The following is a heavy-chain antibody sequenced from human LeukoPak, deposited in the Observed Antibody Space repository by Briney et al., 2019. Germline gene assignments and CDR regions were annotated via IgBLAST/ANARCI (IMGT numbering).Heavy chain of an antibody. CDR3: AKMTSSSWYPGYYYYYMDV. J-gene: IGHJ6*03. V-gene: IGHV3-30*18. Sequence: GGSLRLSCAASGFTFSSYGMHWVRQAPGKGLEWVAVISYDGSNKYYADSVKGRFTISRDNSKNTLYLQMNSLRAEDTAVYYCAKMTSSSWYPGYYYYYMDVWGKGTTVTVSS. CDR1: GFTFSSYG. D-gene: IGHD6-13*01. CDR2: ISYDGSNK.